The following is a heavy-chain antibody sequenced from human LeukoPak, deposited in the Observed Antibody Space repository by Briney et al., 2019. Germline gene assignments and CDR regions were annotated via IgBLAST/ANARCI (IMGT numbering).Heavy chain of an antibody. D-gene: IGHD6-13*01. CDR3: AKVGGIAAAGSGY. J-gene: IGHJ4*02. Sequence: PGGSLRLSCAASGFTFSSYAISWVRQAPGKGLEWVSSISGSGGSTYYADSVKGRFTISRDNSKNTLYLQMNSLRAEDTAVYYCAKVGGIAAAGSGYWGQGTLVTVSS. V-gene: IGHV3-23*01. CDR1: GFTFSSYA. CDR2: ISGSGGST.